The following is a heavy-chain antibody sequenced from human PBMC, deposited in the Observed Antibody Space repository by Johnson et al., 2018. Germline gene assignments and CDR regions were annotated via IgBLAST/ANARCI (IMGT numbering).Heavy chain of an antibody. D-gene: IGHD6-19*01. CDR1: GFTFSSYS. CDR2: ISWNSGSI. J-gene: IGHJ6*03. CDR3: AKVVLSGWYGYYYYYMDV. V-gene: IGHV3-9*01. Sequence: VQLVQSGGGLVQPGGSLRLSCAASGFTFSSYSMNCVRQAPGKGLEWVSGISWNSGSIGYADSVKGRFTISKDNPKNSLYLQMNSLRAEDKALYYCAKVVLSGWYGYYYYYMDVWGKGTTGTVSS.